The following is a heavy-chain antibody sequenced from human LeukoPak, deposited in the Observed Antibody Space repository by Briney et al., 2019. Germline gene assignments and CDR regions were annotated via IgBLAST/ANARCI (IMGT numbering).Heavy chain of an antibody. J-gene: IGHJ3*02. CDR2: ISSNGGRT. CDR1: GFTFNTYA. CDR3: ARERRGAVIFDDAFDM. Sequence: QPGGSLRLSXAASGFTFNTYAMHWVGQAPGKGLEYVSAISSNGGRTYYANSVRGRFTISRDNSKNTLYLQMGSLRAEDMAVYYCARERRGAVIFDDAFDMWGQGTMVTVSS. D-gene: IGHD3-3*01. V-gene: IGHV3-64*01.